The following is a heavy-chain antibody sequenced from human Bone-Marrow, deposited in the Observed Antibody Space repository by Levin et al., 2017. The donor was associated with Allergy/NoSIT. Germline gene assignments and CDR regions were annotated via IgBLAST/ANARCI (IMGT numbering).Heavy chain of an antibody. CDR3: ARDFCTVTSCFDY. J-gene: IGHJ4*02. CDR1: GLPFSVNG. Sequence: SCAASGLPFSVNGMTWVRQAPGKGLECVAFISYDGSYKYYADSVKGRFTISRDNSKNTLYLQMDSLRVEDTAVYYCARDFCTVTSCFDYWGQGTLVTVSS. CDR2: ISYDGSYK. D-gene: IGHD2-2*01. V-gene: IGHV3-33*05.